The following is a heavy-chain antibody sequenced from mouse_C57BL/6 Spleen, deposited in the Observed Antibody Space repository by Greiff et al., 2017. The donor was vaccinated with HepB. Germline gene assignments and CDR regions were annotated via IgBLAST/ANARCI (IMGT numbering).Heavy chain of an antibody. V-gene: IGHV3-6*01. Sequence: EVQRVESGPGLVKPSQSLSLTCSVTGYSITSGYYWNWIRQFPGNKLEWMGYISYDGSNNYNPSLKNRISITRDTSKNQFFLKLNSVTAEDTATYYCARGYDYDVGPWFAYWGQGTLVTVSA. J-gene: IGHJ3*01. CDR2: ISYDGSN. D-gene: IGHD2-4*01. CDR3: ARGYDYDVGPWFAY. CDR1: GYSITSGYY.